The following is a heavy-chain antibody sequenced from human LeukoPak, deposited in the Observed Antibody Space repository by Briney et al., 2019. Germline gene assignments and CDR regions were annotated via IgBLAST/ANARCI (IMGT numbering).Heavy chain of an antibody. CDR3: ARSRVVAATGENYYYYMDV. Sequence: GESLKISCKGSGYSFTSYWIGWVRQVPGKGLEWMGIIYPGDSDTRYSPSFQGQVTISADKSISTAYLQWSSLKASDTAMYYCARSRVVAATGENYYYYMDVWGKGTTVTVSS. D-gene: IGHD2-15*01. V-gene: IGHV5-51*01. J-gene: IGHJ6*03. CDR2: IYPGDSDT. CDR1: GYSFTSYW.